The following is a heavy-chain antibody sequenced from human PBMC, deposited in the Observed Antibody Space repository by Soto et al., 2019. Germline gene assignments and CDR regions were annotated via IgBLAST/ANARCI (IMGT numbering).Heavy chain of an antibody. D-gene: IGHD3-3*01. CDR2: IYYSGST. CDR3: ARKYYDFWSGYWDY. Sequence: PSETLSLSCTVSGGSISSYYWSWIRQPPGKGLEWIGYIYYSGSTNYNPSLKSRVTISVDTSKNQFSLKLSSVTAADTAVYYCARKYYDFWSGYWDYWGQGTLVTVSS. J-gene: IGHJ4*02. CDR1: GGSISSYY. V-gene: IGHV4-59*01.